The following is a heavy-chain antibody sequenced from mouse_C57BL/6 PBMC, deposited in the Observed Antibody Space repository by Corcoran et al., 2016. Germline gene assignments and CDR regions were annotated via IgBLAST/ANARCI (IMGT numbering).Heavy chain of an antibody. CDR3: ARGRGSTFFDY. CDR1: GYTFTDYN. J-gene: IGHJ2*01. D-gene: IGHD1-1*01. V-gene: IGHV1-18*01. CDR2: INPNNGGT. Sequence: EVQLQQSGPELVKPGASVKIPCKAAGYTFTDYNMDWVKQSHGKSLEWIGDINPNNGGTSYNQKFKGKATLTVDKSSSTAYMELRSLTSEDTAVYYGARGRGSTFFDYWGQGTTLTFSS.